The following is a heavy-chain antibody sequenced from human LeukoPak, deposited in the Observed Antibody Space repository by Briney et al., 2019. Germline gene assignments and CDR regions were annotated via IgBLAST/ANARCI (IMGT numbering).Heavy chain of an antibody. V-gene: IGHV4-4*09. Sequence: PSETLSLTCTVSGGSISSYYWSWIRQPPGKGLEWIGYIYTSGSTYYNPSLKSRVTISVDTSKNQFSLKLSSVTAADTAVYYCALSAAGQTFDYWGQGTLVTVSS. CDR1: GGSISSYY. CDR2: IYTSGST. CDR3: ALSAAGQTFDY. D-gene: IGHD6-19*01. J-gene: IGHJ4*02.